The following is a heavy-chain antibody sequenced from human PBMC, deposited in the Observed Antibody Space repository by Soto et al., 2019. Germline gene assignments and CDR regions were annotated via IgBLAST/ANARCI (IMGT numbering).Heavy chain of an antibody. CDR2: ITGSSDYT. J-gene: IGHJ6*02. CDR3: AREYYYGMDV. Sequence: QVQLVESGGGLVSPGGSLRLSCAASGFTFSDYYMTWIRQAPGKGLEWVSYITGSSDYTNYADSVKGRFTISRDNVKNSLYLQMNSLRAEDTAVYYCAREYYYGMDVWGQGTTVTVSS. CDR1: GFTFSDYY. V-gene: IGHV3-11*05.